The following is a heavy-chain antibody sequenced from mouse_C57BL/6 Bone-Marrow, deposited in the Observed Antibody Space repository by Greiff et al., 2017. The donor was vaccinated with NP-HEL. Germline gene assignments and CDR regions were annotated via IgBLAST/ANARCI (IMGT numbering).Heavy chain of an antibody. V-gene: IGHV14-4*01. CDR3: TTPYGSSPAWFAY. CDR1: GFNIKDDY. Sequence: EVKLMESGAELVRPGASVKLSCTASGFNIKDDYMHWVKQRPEQGLEWIGWIDPENGDTEYASKFQGKATITADTSSNTAYLQLSSLTSEDTAVYYCTTPYGSSPAWFAYWGQGTLVTVSA. D-gene: IGHD1-1*01. J-gene: IGHJ3*01. CDR2: IDPENGDT.